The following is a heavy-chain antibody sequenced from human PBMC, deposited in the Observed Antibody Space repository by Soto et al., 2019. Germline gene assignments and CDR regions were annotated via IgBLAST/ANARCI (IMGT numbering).Heavy chain of an antibody. CDR3: ARDLEAHSGSYYFDY. J-gene: IGHJ4*02. V-gene: IGHV4-30-4*01. D-gene: IGHD1-26*01. CDR1: GGSISSGDYY. Sequence: SETLSLTCTVSGGSISSGDYYWSWIRQPPGKGLEWIGYIYYSGSTYYNPSLKSRVTISVDTSKNQFSLKLSSVTAADTAVYYCARDLEAHSGSYYFDYWGQGTLVTVSS. CDR2: IYYSGST.